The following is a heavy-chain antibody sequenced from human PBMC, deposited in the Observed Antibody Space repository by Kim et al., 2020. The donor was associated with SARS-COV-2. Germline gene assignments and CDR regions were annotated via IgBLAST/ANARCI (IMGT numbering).Heavy chain of an antibody. Sequence: YADAVKGRCTISRDNAKQSLSLQMNSLRAEDTAVYYCAGGEMATPSPFDYWGQGTLVTVSS. CDR3: AGGEMATPSPFDY. D-gene: IGHD5-12*01. J-gene: IGHJ4*02. V-gene: IGHV3-20*03.